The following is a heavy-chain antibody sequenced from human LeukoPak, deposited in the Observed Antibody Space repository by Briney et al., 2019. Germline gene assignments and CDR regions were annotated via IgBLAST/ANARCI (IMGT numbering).Heavy chain of an antibody. V-gene: IGHV3-21*01. CDR1: GFTFSTYY. J-gene: IGHJ4*02. D-gene: IGHD6-6*01. CDR2: ITGSSSYI. CDR3: ASGFSSSPYFDY. Sequence: GSLRLSCAASGFTFSTYYMNWVRQAPGKGLEWVSFITGSSSYIYYTDSVKGRFTISRDNAKNSLFLQMNSLRDEDTAVYYCASGFSSSPYFDYWGQGTLVTVSS.